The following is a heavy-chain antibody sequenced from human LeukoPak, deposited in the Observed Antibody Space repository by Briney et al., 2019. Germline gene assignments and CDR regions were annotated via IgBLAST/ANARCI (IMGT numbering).Heavy chain of an antibody. J-gene: IGHJ4*02. CDR2: ISSSSSTI. V-gene: IGHV3-48*01. CDR3: ARDYDSSYHWGY. CDR1: GFTFSSYS. D-gene: IGHD6-6*01. Sequence: PGGSLRLSCAASGFTFSSYSMNWVRQAPGKGLEWVSYISSSSSTIYYADSVKGRFTISRDNSKNTLYLQMNSLRAEDTAVYYCARDYDSSYHWGYWGQGTLVTVSS.